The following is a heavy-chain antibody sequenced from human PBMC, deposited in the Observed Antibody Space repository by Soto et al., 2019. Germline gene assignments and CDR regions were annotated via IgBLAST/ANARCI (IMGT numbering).Heavy chain of an antibody. Sequence: PGGSLRLSCTASGLTFSNFGMHWVRQAPGKGLEWVAVISYDGSDKYYADSVKGRFTISRDNSKNTQYLQMNSLRAEDTAVYYCSKDFSTHDYRTPWFDPWGQGTLVTVSS. J-gene: IGHJ5*02. V-gene: IGHV3-30*18. CDR2: ISYDGSDK. D-gene: IGHD4-17*01. CDR1: GLTFSNFG. CDR3: SKDFSTHDYRTPWFDP.